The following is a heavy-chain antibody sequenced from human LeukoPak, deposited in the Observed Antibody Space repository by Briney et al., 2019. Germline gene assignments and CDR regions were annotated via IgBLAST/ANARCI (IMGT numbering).Heavy chain of an antibody. J-gene: IGHJ4*02. CDR3: ARGLAYNFDSSAYFLDY. Sequence: GGSLRLSCAASGFTVSNKYMTWVRQAPGKGLEWVSLIYSDGRTYYADSVKGRCTISRDNSKNTLYLQMNSLRAEDTAVYYCARGLAYNFDSSAYFLDYWGQGTLVTVSS. V-gene: IGHV3-53*05. D-gene: IGHD3-22*01. CDR2: IYSDGRT. CDR1: GFTVSNKY.